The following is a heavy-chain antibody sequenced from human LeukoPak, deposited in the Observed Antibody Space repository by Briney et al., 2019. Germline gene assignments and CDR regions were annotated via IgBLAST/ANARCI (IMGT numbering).Heavy chain of an antibody. CDR1: GYTFTDFS. CDR3: ARGHGSGYTNYFDP. V-gene: IGHV1-46*01. J-gene: IGHJ5*02. CDR2: INPTGGSA. Sequence: ASVKVSCKTSGYTFTDFSIHWVRQAPGQGLEWMGIINPTGGSAGFAQKFQGRVTMNRDMSTSTFYMELSSLRSEDTAVYYCARGHGSGYTNYFDPWGQGTLVTVSS. D-gene: IGHD3-10*01.